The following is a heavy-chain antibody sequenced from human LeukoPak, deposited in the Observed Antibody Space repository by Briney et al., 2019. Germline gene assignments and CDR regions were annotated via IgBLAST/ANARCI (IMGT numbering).Heavy chain of an antibody. J-gene: IGHJ3*02. CDR3: ARGIWESPLDPFDI. Sequence: SVKVSCTASGGTFSSYAISWVRQAPGQGLEWMGGIIPIFGTANYAQKFQGRVTITTGESTSTAYMELSSLRSEDTAVYYCARGIWESPLDPFDIWGQGTMVTVSS. D-gene: IGHD1-14*01. CDR2: IIPIFGTA. CDR1: GGTFSSYA. V-gene: IGHV1-69*05.